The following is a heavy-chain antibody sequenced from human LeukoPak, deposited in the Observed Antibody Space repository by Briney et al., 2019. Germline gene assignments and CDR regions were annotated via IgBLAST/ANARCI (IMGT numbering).Heavy chain of an antibody. D-gene: IGHD3-16*01. CDR1: GFTFGSYS. Sequence: GGSLRLSCAASGFTFGSYSMNWVRQAPGKGPEWVSSISSSSSYIYYADSVKGRFTISRDNAKNSLYLQMNNLRAEDTAVYYCARGPIMITFGGPFDYWGQGTLVTVSS. CDR3: ARGPIMITFGGPFDY. J-gene: IGHJ4*02. CDR2: ISSSSSYI. V-gene: IGHV3-21*01.